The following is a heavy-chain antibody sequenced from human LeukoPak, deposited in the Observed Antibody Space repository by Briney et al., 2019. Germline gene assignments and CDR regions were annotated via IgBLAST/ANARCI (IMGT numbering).Heavy chain of an antibody. D-gene: IGHD4-17*01. V-gene: IGHV3-33*06. Sequence: PGGSLRLSCAASGFTFSSYGMHWVRQAPGKGLEWVAVIWYDGSNKYYADSVKGRFTISRDNSKNTLYLQMSSLRAEDTAVYFRAKRSTTVITMDYFDYWGQGTLVTVSS. CDR2: IWYDGSNK. J-gene: IGHJ4*02. CDR1: GFTFSSYG. CDR3: AKRSTTVITMDYFDY.